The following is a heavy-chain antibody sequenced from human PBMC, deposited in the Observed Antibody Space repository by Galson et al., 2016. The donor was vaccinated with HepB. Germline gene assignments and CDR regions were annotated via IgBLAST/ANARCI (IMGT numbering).Heavy chain of an antibody. CDR1: GFTFTQCW. Sequence: SLRLSCAASGFTFTQCWMHWVRLVPGKGLAWVGRINNDGSSTNYADSAKGRFTITRDNVENTVYLQMNSLTVEDTAIYFCARGPRYQVHYAMDAWGRGTTVTAS. V-gene: IGHV3-74*01. J-gene: IGHJ6*02. CDR2: INNDGSST. CDR3: ARGPRYQVHYAMDA. D-gene: IGHD2-2*01.